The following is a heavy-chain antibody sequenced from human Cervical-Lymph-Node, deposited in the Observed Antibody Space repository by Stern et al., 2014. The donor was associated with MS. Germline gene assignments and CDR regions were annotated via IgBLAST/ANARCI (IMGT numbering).Heavy chain of an antibody. V-gene: IGHV3-72*01. J-gene: IGHJ4*02. CDR3: ARLPLN. Sequence: VQLVESGGGLVQPGGSLRLSCTASGFTFSDHYLDWVRQAPGKGLEWVGRTRNNADSYTTEYATSVKGRFTISTHESKNSVYLQMNNLKIDDTAVYYCARLPLNWGQGTLVTVSS. CDR2: TRNNADSYTT. CDR1: GFTFSDHY.